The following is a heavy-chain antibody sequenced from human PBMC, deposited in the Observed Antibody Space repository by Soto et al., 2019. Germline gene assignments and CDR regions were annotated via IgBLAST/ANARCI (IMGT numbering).Heavy chain of an antibody. CDR2: INHSGST. CDR1: GGSFSGYY. D-gene: IGHD6-13*01. J-gene: IGHJ4*02. V-gene: IGHV4-34*01. CDR3: ARGRGSAAAVDY. Sequence: QVQLQQWGAGLLKPSETLSLTCAVYGGSFSGYYWSWIRQPPGKGLEWIGEINHSGSTNYNPSLKSRVTISVDTSKNQFSLKLSSVTAADTAVYYCARGRGSAAAVDYWGQGTLVTVSS.